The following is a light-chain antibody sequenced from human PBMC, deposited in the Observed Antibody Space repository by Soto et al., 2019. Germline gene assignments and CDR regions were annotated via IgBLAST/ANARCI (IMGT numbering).Light chain of an antibody. Sequence: DIQMTQAPSSLSASVGDRVTITCRASQGIITYLAWYQQKPGKVPKLLIYAESTLQSGVPSRFSGSGSGTDFTLTISILQCEDVATYYCHKYNCAPHTFGQGTKLEIK. CDR1: QGIITY. CDR3: HKYNCAPHT. J-gene: IGKJ2*01. CDR2: AES. V-gene: IGKV1-27*01.